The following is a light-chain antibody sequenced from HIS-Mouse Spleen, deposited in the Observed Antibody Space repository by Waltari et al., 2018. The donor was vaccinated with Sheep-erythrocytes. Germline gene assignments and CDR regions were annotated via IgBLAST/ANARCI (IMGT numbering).Light chain of an antibody. J-gene: IGLJ2*01. V-gene: IGLV2-11*01. CDR3: SSYAGSYTHV. CDR2: DVS. Sequence: QSALTQPASVSGSPGQSFTISCTGTSSYVGGYHYVHWYQQHPGKAPKLMIYDVSKRPSGVSDRFSGSKSGNTASLTISGLQAEDEADYYCSSYAGSYTHVFGTGTKLTVL. CDR1: SSYVGGYHY.